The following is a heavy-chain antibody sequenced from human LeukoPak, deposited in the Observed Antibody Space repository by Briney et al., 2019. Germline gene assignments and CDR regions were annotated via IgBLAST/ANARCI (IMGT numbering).Heavy chain of an antibody. D-gene: IGHD3-10*01. Sequence: GGSLRLSCAASGFTFSSYGMSWVRQAPGKGLEWVSAISGSGGSTYYADSVKGRFTISRDNSKNTLYLQMNSLRAEDTAVYYCAKVLIWTYGSGNYYKGAFDIWGQGTMVTVFS. V-gene: IGHV3-23*01. CDR3: AKVLIWTYGSGNYYKGAFDI. J-gene: IGHJ3*02. CDR1: GFTFSSYG. CDR2: ISGSGGST.